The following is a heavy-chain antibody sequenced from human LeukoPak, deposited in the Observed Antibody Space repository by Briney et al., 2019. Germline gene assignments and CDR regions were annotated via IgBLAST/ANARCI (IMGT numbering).Heavy chain of an antibody. D-gene: IGHD3-10*01. J-gene: IGHJ3*02. V-gene: IGHV1-2*02. CDR3: ARDLYGSGSSPDAFDI. CDR2: INPNSGGT. CDR1: GYTFTGYY. Sequence: GASVKVSCKASGYTFTGYYMHWVRQAPGQGLEWMGWINPNSGGTNYAQKFQGRVTMTRDTSISTAYMELSRLRSDDTAVYYCARDLYGSGSSPDAFDIWGQGTMVTVSS.